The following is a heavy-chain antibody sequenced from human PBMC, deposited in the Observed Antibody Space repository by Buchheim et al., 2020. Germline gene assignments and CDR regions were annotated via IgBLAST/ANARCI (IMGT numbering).Heavy chain of an antibody. V-gene: IGHV4-4*02. CDR2: IYHSGST. CDR1: GGSISSSNW. Sequence: QVQLQESGPGLVKPSGTLSLTCAVSGGSISSSNWWSWVRQPPGKGLEWIGEIYHSGSTNYNPSLKSRVTISVDTSKNQFSLKLSSVTAADTAVYYCARDEQLEPYYLKEWYFDLWGRGTL. CDR3: ARDEQLEPYYLKEWYFDL. J-gene: IGHJ2*01. D-gene: IGHD6-6*01.